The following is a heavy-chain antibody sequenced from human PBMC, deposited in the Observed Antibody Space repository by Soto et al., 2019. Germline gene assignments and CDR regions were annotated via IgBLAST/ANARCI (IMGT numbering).Heavy chain of an antibody. CDR1: AGSISTGGYS. V-gene: IGHV4-30-2*01. J-gene: IGHJ4*02. CDR3: ARVSDY. CDR2: MYHSGTI. Sequence: TLSLTCGVSAGSISTGGYSWSWIRQPAGKTPEWIEYMYHSGTIYDYPSLKSRDTISIDRSKNELSLKLSSVTTAVEAVDDCARVSDYWGQGILVTVSS.